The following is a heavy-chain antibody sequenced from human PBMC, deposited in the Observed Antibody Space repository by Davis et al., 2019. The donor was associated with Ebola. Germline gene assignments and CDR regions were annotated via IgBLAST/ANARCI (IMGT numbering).Heavy chain of an antibody. CDR1: GGSVSSGSYY. V-gene: IGHV4-61*01. D-gene: IGHD2-15*01. J-gene: IGHJ6*02. Sequence: MPSETLSLTCTVSGGSVSSGSYYWSWIRQPPGKGLEWIGYIYYSGSTNYNPSLKSRVTISVDTSKNQFSLKLSSVTAADTAVYYCARARRVVVAATYYYYYGMDVWGQGTTVTVSS. CDR3: ARARRVVVAATYYYYYGMDV. CDR2: IYYSGST.